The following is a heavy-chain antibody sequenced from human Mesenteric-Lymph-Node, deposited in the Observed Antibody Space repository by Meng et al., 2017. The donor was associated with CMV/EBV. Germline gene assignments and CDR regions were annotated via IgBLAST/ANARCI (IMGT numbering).Heavy chain of an antibody. V-gene: IGHV4-34*01. J-gene: IGHJ4*02. CDR2: INHSGSP. CDR3: ARHQRWLKSEGGFNY. CDR1: VGSFSGYY. Sequence: VQLQQVCAGLFKPSETLSPTCAVYVGSFSGYYWSWIRQPPGKGLEWIGEINHSGSPNYNPSLKSRVTISVDTSKNQFSLKLSSVTAADTAVYYCARHQRWLKSEGGFNYWGQGTLVTVSS. D-gene: IGHD4-23*01.